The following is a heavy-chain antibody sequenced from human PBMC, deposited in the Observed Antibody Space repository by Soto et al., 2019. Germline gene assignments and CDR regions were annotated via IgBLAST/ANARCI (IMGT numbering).Heavy chain of an antibody. J-gene: IGHJ4*02. Sequence: SVKVSCKASGGTFSSYAISWVRQAPGQGLEWMGGIIPIFGTANYAQKFQGRVTITADESTSTAYMELSSLRSEDTAVYYCAYIVLMVYARTFDYWGQETLVTFSS. D-gene: IGHD2-8*01. V-gene: IGHV1-69*13. CDR2: IIPIFGTA. CDR1: GGTFSSYA. CDR3: AYIVLMVYARTFDY.